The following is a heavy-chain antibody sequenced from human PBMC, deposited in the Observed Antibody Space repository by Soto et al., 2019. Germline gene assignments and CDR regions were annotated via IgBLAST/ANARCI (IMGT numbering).Heavy chain of an antibody. CDR3: ARVVPVRFVEWSYYYYYYMDV. Sequence: ASVNVSCKASGYTFTGYYMHWVRQAPGQGLEWMGWINPNSGGTNYAQKFQGWVTMTRDTSISTAYMELSRLRSDDTAVYYCARVVPVRFVEWSYYYYYYMDVWGKGTTVTVSS. D-gene: IGHD3-3*01. V-gene: IGHV1-2*04. CDR1: GYTFTGYY. CDR2: INPNSGGT. J-gene: IGHJ6*03.